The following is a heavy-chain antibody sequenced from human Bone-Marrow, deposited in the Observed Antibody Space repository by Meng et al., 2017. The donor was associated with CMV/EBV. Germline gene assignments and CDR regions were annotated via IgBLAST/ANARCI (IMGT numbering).Heavy chain of an antibody. D-gene: IGHD3-3*01. CDR1: GGSISSYY. V-gene: IGHV4-59*01. J-gene: IGHJ4*02. CDR2: IYYSGST. Sequence: SDTLSLTCSVSGGSISSYYWTWIRQPPGKGLEWIGYIYYSGSTNYNPSLKSRVTISVDTSKNQFSLKLSSVTAADTAVYYCARDRDYDFWSGYYFWGQGTLVTVSS. CDR3: ARDRDYDFWSGYYF.